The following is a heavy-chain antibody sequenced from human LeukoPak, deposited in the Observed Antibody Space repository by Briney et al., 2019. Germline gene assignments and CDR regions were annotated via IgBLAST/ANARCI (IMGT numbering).Heavy chain of an antibody. CDR2: ISWNSGSI. CDR1: GFTFDGYA. D-gene: IGHD3-10*01. CDR3: AKDNGNGWLGEFAF. J-gene: IGHJ4*02. V-gene: IGHV3-9*01. Sequence: PGRSLRLSCAASGFTFDGYAMHWVRQAPGKGLEWVSGISWNSGSIGYADSVKGRFTISRDNAKNSLYLQMNSLRTEDTALYYCAKDNGNGWLGEFAFWGRGILVTVSS.